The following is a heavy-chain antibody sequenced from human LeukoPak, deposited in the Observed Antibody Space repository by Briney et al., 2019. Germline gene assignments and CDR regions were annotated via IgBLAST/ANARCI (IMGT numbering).Heavy chain of an antibody. J-gene: IGHJ3*02. Sequence: KPGGSLRLSCAASGFTFSSYSMNWVRQAPGKGLEWVLSISSSSSYIYYADSVKGRFTISRDNAKNSLYLQMNSLRAEDTAVYYCAVPVVVTASNDAFDIWGQGTMVTVSS. V-gene: IGHV3-21*01. CDR1: GFTFSSYS. D-gene: IGHD2-21*02. CDR2: ISSSSSYI. CDR3: AVPVVVTASNDAFDI.